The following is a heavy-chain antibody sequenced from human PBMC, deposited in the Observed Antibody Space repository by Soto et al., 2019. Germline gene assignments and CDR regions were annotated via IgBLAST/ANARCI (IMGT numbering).Heavy chain of an antibody. CDR1: GDPFIRHY. J-gene: IGHJ4*02. Sequence: ASVKVSCKASGDPFIRHYIHWVRQAPRQGLQWMGYINPSDGATNYAQKFQGRVTMTRDTSTSTVYMELSSLRSEDTAAYYCASNYYDGSGHYYFSRGQGTPVTVSS. CDR2: INPSDGAT. CDR3: ASNYYDGSGHYYFS. V-gene: IGHV1-46*01. D-gene: IGHD3-22*01.